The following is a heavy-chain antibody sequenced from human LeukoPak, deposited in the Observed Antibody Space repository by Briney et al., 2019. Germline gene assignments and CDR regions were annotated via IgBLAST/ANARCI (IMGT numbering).Heavy chain of an antibody. CDR1: GFTFSSYG. D-gene: IGHD6-19*01. V-gene: IGHV3-33*01. J-gene: IGHJ4*02. CDR2: IYYDGSDK. Sequence: PGGSLRLSCAASGFTFSSYGVHWVRQAPGKGLEWVAVIYYDGSDKYYIDSVKGRFTISRDNSNNTLYLQMNSLRAEDTGVYYCARWSRYSSGWYELDYWGQGTLVTVSS. CDR3: ARWSRYSSGWYELDY.